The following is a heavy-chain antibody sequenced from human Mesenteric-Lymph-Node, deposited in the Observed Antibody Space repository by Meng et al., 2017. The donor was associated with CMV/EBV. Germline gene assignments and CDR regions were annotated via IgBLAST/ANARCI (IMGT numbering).Heavy chain of an antibody. J-gene: IGHJ6*02. Sequence: GESLKISCAASGFTFSSYWMHWVRQAPGKGLVWVSRINSDGSSTSYADSVKGRFTISRDNAKNTLYLQMNSLRAEDTAVYYCARGGYDSSDYYGLEVWGQGTTVTVSS. CDR1: GFTFSSYW. CDR2: INSDGSST. V-gene: IGHV3-74*01. CDR3: ARGGYDSSDYYGLEV. D-gene: IGHD3-22*01.